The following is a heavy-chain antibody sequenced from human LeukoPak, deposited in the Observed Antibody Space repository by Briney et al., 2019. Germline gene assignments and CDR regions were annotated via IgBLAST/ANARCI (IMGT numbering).Heavy chain of an antibody. Sequence: PGRSLRLSCAASGFTLSNYHMHWFRQAPGKGLEWVAVISHGGSNTFYVDSVQGRFIISRDKSKNTLNLQMNSLRAEDSAVYYCARIHGPTRAHYFFDYWGQGTLVTVSS. CDR1: GFTLSNYH. D-gene: IGHD2-2*01. CDR2: ISHGGSNT. V-gene: IGHV3-33*01. CDR3: ARIHGPTRAHYFFDY. J-gene: IGHJ4*02.